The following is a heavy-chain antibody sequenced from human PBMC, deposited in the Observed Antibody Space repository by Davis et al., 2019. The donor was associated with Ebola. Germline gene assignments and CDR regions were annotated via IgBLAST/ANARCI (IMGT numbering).Heavy chain of an antibody. J-gene: IGHJ6*03. CDR1: GGSISSSSYY. CDR2: IYYSGST. V-gene: IGHV4-39*07. Sequence: PSETLSLTCTVSGGSISSSSYYWGWIRQPPGKGLEWIGSIYYSGSTYYNPSLKSRVTISVDTSKNQFSLKLSSVTAADTAVYYCAGFGREQYYYYMDVWGKGTTVTVSS. D-gene: IGHD1-26*01. CDR3: AGFGREQYYYYMDV.